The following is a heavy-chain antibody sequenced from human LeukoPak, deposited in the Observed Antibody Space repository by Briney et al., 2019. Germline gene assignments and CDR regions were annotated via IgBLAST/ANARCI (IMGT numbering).Heavy chain of an antibody. CDR3: ARSASLYYGMDV. J-gene: IGHJ6*02. V-gene: IGHV3-21*01. CDR2: ISSSSSYI. CDR1: GFPFSTHS. Sequence: GGSLRLPCAASGFPFSTHSLNWVRQAPGKGLEWVSSISSSSSYIYYADSVKGRFTISRDNAKNSLYLQMNSLRAEDTAVYYCARSASLYYGMDVWGQGTTVTVSS.